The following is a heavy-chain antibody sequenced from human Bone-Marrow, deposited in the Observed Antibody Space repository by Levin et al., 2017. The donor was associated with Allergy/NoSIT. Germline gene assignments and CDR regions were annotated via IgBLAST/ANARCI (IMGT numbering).Heavy chain of an antibody. V-gene: IGHV4-30-2*01. Sequence: SETLSLTCAVSGDSISSGAYSWTWVRQPPGKGLEWVGYIYHSGTTSYNPSLQSRVTISIDRSRNHFSLRLTSVTAADTAVYYCVGSQTVTTVFYYYGMAVWGQGTTVTVSS. CDR3: VGSQTVTTVFYYYGMAV. D-gene: IGHD4-17*01. J-gene: IGHJ6*02. CDR2: IYHSGTT. CDR1: GDSISSGAYS.